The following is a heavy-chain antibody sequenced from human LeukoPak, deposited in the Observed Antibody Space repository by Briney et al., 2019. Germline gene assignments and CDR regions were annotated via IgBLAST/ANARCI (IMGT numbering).Heavy chain of an antibody. CDR2: IWTGGTT. CDR1: GFTVNNNY. V-gene: IGHV3-53*01. CDR3: AKDLSRITMVRGVRGTDY. J-gene: IGHJ4*02. D-gene: IGHD3-10*01. Sequence: GGSLRLSCAASGFTVNNNYMSWVRQAPGKGLEYVSAIWTGGTTFYADSVKGRFTISRDNAKNSLYLQMNSLRAEDTAVYYCAKDLSRITMVRGVRGTDYWGQGTLVTVSS.